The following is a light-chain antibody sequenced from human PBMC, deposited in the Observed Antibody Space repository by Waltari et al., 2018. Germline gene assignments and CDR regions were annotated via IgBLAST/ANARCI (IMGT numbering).Light chain of an antibody. V-gene: IGLV3-25*03. CDR3: QSTDSTVSYPVV. CDR1: ALPKRS. CDR2: NDN. Sequence: SYELTQPPSVSVSPGQTARITCSGAALPKRSAYWYQQKPGPAPVLLIFNDNERPSAIPERFSGSSSGTTVTLTISGVQAEDEADYYCQSTDSTVSYPVVFGGGTKLTVL. J-gene: IGLJ2*01.